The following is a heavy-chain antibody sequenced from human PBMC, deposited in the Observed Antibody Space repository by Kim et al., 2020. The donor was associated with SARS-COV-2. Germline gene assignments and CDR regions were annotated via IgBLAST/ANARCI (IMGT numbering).Heavy chain of an antibody. CDR2: IYNTGST. J-gene: IGHJ4*02. D-gene: IGHD6-19*01. Sequence: SETLSLTCTVSGGSNNAYYWTWNRQPPGKGLEWIGYIYNTGSTNYNPSLKSRVTISGDTSRNQFSLKLSSVTTADTAVYYCARGDYNSDWHYFDYWGQGTLVTVSS. CDR1: GGSNNAYY. CDR3: ARGDYNSDWHYFDY. V-gene: IGHV4-59*01.